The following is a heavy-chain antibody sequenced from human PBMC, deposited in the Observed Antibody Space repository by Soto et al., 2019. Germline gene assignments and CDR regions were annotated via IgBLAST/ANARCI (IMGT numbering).Heavy chain of an antibody. Sequence: QVQLVQSGAEVKKPGSSVKVSCKASGGTFSSYAISWVRQAPGQGLEWMGGIIPIFGTANYEQKFQGRVTNTADESTSTAYKELSSLRSEDTAVYYCARVHHGYSSSWVGVDYWGQGTLVTVSS. J-gene: IGHJ4*02. CDR2: IIPIFGTA. D-gene: IGHD6-13*01. CDR3: ARVHHGYSSSWVGVDY. CDR1: GGTFSSYA. V-gene: IGHV1-69*01.